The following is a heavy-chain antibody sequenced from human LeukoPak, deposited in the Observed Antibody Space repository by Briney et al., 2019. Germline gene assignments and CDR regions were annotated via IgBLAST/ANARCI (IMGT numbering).Heavy chain of an antibody. CDR1: GFTFSSYG. CDR2: IRYDGSNK. D-gene: IGHD2-15*01. CDR3: ARPGSGRRGAFDI. J-gene: IGHJ3*02. V-gene: IGHV3-30*02. Sequence: GGSLRLSCAASGFTFSSYGMHWVRQAPGKGLEWVAFIRYDGSNKYYADSVKGRFTISRDNSKNTLYLQMNSLRAEDTAVYYCARPGSGRRGAFDIWGQGTMVTVSS.